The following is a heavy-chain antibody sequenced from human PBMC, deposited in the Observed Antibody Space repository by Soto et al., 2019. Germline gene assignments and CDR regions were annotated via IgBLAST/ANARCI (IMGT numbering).Heavy chain of an antibody. CDR1: GGSISSSSYY. V-gene: IGHV4-39*01. CDR3: ARHMTTSGMDV. Sequence: QLQLQESGPGLVKPSETLSLTCTVSGGSISSSSYYWGWIRQPPGKGLEWIGSIYYSGSTYYNPSLKSRVTIHVHTSQTQFSLKLTSVPAADTAVDYWARHMTTSGMDVWGQGTTVTVSS. CDR2: IYYSGST. J-gene: IGHJ6*02. D-gene: IGHD4-17*01.